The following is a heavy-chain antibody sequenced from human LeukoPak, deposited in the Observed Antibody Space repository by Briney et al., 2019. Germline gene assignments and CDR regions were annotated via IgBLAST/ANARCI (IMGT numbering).Heavy chain of an antibody. J-gene: IGHJ4*02. CDR3: ARVRSGSLDF. CDR2: IRSSSSDV. CDR1: GFTFSSYS. Sequence: GGSLRLSCAASGFTFSSYSMNWVRQAPGKGLEWVSFIRSSSSDVYYADSVKGRFTISRDNAKNSLYLQMDSLKAEDTAVYYCARVRSGSLDFWGQGTLVTVSS. V-gene: IGHV3-21*01. D-gene: IGHD1-26*01.